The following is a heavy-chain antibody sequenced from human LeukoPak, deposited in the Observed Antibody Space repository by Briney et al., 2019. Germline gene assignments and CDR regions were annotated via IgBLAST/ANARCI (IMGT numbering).Heavy chain of an antibody. V-gene: IGHV3-53*01. CDR3: ARDRGAAAGN. CDR1: GFNVSNNY. D-gene: IGHD6-13*01. CDR2: IYRGGST. J-gene: IGHJ4*02. Sequence: GGSLRLSCAASGFNVSNNYMSWVRQAPGKGLEWVSVIYRGGSTYYADSVKGRFTMSRDNSKNTVYLQMDSLRAEDTAVYYCARDRGAAAGNWGQGTQVTVSS.